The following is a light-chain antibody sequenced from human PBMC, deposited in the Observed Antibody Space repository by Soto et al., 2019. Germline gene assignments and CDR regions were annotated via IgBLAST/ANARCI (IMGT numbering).Light chain of an antibody. CDR3: QQYNNWPRT. J-gene: IGKJ1*01. CDR2: GAS. V-gene: IGKV3-15*01. Sequence: EILMTQSPDTLSVSLGERATLSCRASQSVDNYLAWYQQRPGQSPRLLIYGASTRATGVPARFSGSGSGTKFTLTITSLQSEDFAVYYCQQYNNWPRTFGQGTKVEIK. CDR1: QSVDNY.